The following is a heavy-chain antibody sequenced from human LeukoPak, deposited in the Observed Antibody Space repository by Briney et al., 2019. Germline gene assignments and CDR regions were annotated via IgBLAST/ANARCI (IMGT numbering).Heavy chain of an antibody. CDR2: INSDGSST. CDR1: GFTFSSYW. Sequence: GSLRLSCAASGFTFSSYWMHWVRQAPGKGLVWVSRINSDGSSTSYADSVKGRFTISRDNAKNTLYLQMNSLRAEDTAVYYCARAYYYDSSGYSGTDYWGQGTLVTVSS. CDR3: ARAYYYDSSGYSGTDY. D-gene: IGHD3-22*01. V-gene: IGHV3-74*01. J-gene: IGHJ4*02.